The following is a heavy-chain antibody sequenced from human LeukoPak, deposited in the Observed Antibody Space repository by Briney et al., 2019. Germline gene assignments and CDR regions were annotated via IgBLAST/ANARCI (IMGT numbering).Heavy chain of an antibody. J-gene: IGHJ3*02. CDR3: ARARAYYYGSGSRAFDI. CDR2: IYTSGST. V-gene: IGHV4-61*02. Sequence: SQTLSLTCTVSGASISSGSYYWSWIRQPAGKGLEWIGRIYTSGSTNYNPSLKSRVSISVDTSKNQVSLKLSSVTAADTSVYYCARARAYYYGSGSRAFDIWGQGTMVTVSS. CDR1: GASISSGSYY. D-gene: IGHD3-10*01.